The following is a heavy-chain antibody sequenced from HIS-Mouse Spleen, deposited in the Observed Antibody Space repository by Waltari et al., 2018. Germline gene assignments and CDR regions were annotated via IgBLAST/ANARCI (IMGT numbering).Heavy chain of an antibody. CDR2: IYYSGST. CDR3: AREIPYSSSWYDWYFDL. V-gene: IGHV4-39*07. J-gene: IGHJ2*01. Sequence: QLQLQESGPGLVKPSETLSLTCTVSGGSISSSSYYWGWIRQPPGKGLEWIGSIYYSGSTYYNPALKIRVTISVDPSKNQFSLKLSSVTAADTAVDYCAREIPYSSSWYDWYFDLWGRGTLVTVSS. CDR1: GGSISSSSYY. D-gene: IGHD6-13*01.